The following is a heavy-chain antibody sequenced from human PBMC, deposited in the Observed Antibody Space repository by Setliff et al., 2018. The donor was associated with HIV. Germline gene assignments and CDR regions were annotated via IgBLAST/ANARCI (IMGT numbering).Heavy chain of an antibody. CDR1: GGSISSGSYY. J-gene: IGHJ6*02. CDR2: IYTSGST. Sequence: PSETLSLTCTVSGGSISSGSYYWSRIRQPAGKGLEWIGRIYTSGSTNYNPSLKSRVTISVDTSKNQFSLKLSSVTAADTAVYYCARDSGTTGWCVDVWGQGTTVTVSS. V-gene: IGHV4-61*02. D-gene: IGHD3-10*01. CDR3: ARDSGTTGWCVDV.